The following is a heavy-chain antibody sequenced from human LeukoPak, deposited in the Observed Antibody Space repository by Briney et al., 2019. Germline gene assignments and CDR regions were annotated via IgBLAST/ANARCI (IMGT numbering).Heavy chain of an antibody. CDR2: IDSDGSST. V-gene: IGHV3-74*01. CDR1: GFTFSSYS. Sequence: GGSLRLSCAASGFTFSSYSMNWVRQAPGKGLVWVSRIDSDGSSTSYADSVKGRFTISRDNAKNTPYLQMNSLRAEDTAVYYCAKLVVAGSSVPQDYWGQGTLVTVSS. D-gene: IGHD2-15*01. CDR3: AKLVVAGSSVPQDY. J-gene: IGHJ4*02.